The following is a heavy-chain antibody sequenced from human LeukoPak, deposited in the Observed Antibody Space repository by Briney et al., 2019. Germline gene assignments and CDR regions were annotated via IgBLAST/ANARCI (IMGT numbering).Heavy chain of an antibody. J-gene: IGHJ3*02. CDR3: ARVSTNDRRNAFDI. V-gene: IGHV3-64*01. CDR1: GFTFSSYP. CDR2: ITSDGGYT. Sequence: GGSLRLSCTASGFTFSSYPMHWVRQAPGKGLEYVSAITSDGGYTYYANSVKGRLTISRDNSKKTLYLQMGSLRADDMAVYYCARVSTNDRRNAFDIWGQGAMVTVSS. D-gene: IGHD2-8*01.